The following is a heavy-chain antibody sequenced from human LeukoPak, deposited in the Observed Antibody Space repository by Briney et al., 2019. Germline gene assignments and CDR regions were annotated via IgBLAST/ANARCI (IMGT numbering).Heavy chain of an antibody. J-gene: IGHJ4*02. CDR2: ISSSSSYI. Sequence: GGSLRLSCAAPGFTFSSYSMNWVRQAPGKGLEWVSSISSSSSYIYYADSVKGRFTISRDNAKNSLYLQMNSLRAEDTAVYYCAREGLRWGYYDYWGQGTLVTVSS. V-gene: IGHV3-21*01. D-gene: IGHD3-16*01. CDR3: AREGLRWGYYDY. CDR1: GFTFSSYS.